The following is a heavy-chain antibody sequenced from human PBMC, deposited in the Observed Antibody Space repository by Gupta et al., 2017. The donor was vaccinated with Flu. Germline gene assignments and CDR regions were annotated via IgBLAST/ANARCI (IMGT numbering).Heavy chain of an antibody. J-gene: IGHJ5*02. CDR1: GFTVRSYT. CDR3: ASGSITIFGVIIS. V-gene: IGHV3-21*01. Sequence: EVQLVESGGGLVRPGGSLRLACAASGFTVRSYTMNWGRQAPGKGLEWVSSISGSSTYISYADSVKGRFTISRDNAKNSLYLQMSSLRAEDTAVYYCASGSITIFGVIISWGQGTLVTVSS. CDR2: ISGSSTYI. D-gene: IGHD3-3*01.